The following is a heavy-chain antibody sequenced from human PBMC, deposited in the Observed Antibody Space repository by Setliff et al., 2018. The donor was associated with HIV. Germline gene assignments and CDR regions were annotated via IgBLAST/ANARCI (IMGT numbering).Heavy chain of an antibody. D-gene: IGHD2-2*01. CDR3: ARPRGNDYAGSGFDN. J-gene: IGHJ4*02. V-gene: IGHV5-51*01. CDR1: GYNFVDYS. Sequence: GESLKISCQGSGYNFVDYSIAWVRQVPGKGLEWMGIIYPVDSETRYSPSFQGQVTISADKSINTAYLQWTTLKASDGAMYYCARPRGNDYAGSGFDNWGQGTLVTVPQ. CDR2: IYPVDSET.